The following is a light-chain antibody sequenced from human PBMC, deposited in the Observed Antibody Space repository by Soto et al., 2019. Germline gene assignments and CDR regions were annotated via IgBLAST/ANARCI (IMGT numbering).Light chain of an antibody. J-gene: IGKJ5*01. CDR1: QSISRY. CDR3: QQLDSIPIT. CDR2: AAS. Sequence: MTRVPYSQCAAVGDRGLINCRASQSISRYLNWYQQKQGKAPKLLIYAASSLQSGVPSRFSGSGSGTDFALTISSLQPEDSETYYCQQLDSIPITFGQGTRLEIK. V-gene: IGKV1-39*01.